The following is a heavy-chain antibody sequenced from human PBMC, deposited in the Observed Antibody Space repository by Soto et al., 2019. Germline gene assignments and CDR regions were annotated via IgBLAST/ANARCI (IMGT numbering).Heavy chain of an antibody. CDR3: GRVMIGTSRHTDSDY. J-gene: IGHJ4*02. D-gene: IGHD2-2*01. CDR1: GASISSRDYY. Sequence: SETLSLTCSVSGASISSRDYYWGWIRQTPGKGLEWIGNIDYNGVTYYNPSLKSRVTVSKDTSKNQFSLKVASVTAAGTAIYYCGRVMIGTSRHTDSDYWGQGTQVTVS. CDR2: IDYNGVT. V-gene: IGHV4-39*01.